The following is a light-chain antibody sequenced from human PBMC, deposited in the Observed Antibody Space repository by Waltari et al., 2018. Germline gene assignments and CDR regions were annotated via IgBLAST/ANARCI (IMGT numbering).Light chain of an antibody. CDR1: SSHVVGYKH. CDR2: DVR. CDR3: TSYTSSSSSAYVV. Sequence: QSALTPPASASGSPGQSVTISCTGTSSHVVGYKHVSWYQHHPGKAPKLMLYDVRKRPSGVSNRFSGSKSGNTASLTISGLQSEDEADYYCTSYTSSSSSAYVVFGGGTKLTVL. V-gene: IGLV2-14*03. J-gene: IGLJ2*01.